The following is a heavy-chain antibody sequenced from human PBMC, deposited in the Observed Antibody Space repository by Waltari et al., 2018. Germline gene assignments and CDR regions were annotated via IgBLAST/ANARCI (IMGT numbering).Heavy chain of an antibody. CDR3: ARGSAYYVRVWDY. V-gene: IGHV3-7*03. CDR2: IKADGREQ. CDR1: GFTFRGYW. Sequence: EVQLVESGGTLVQPGGSLRLSCAASGFTFRGYWMSWVRQAPGEGWEWVANIKADGREQYYVDSGRGLFTIARDNAENSLYLQMNSRIADDTAVYYCARGSAYYVRVWDYWGQGTLVTVSS. J-gene: IGHJ4*02. D-gene: IGHD3-16*01.